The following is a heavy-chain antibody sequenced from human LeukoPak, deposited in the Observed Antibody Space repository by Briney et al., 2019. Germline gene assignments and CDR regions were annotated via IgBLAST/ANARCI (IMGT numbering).Heavy chain of an antibody. D-gene: IGHD5-24*01. CDR2: IESTSSPI. V-gene: IGHV3-48*04. CDR1: GFTFRIYS. J-gene: IGHJ4*02. Sequence: GGSLRLSCAASGFTFRIYSINWVRQAPGRGLEWVSYIESTSSPIYYVDSVKGRFTMSRDNAKNSLFLQMNNLRVEDTAIYYCARATRNGYDYWGQGTLVTVSS. CDR3: ARATRNGYDY.